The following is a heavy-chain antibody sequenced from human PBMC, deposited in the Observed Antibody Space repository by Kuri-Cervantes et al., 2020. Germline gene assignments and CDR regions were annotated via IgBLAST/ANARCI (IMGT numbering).Heavy chain of an antibody. CDR1: GYTFTSYD. V-gene: IGHV1-8*01. CDR3: ARVRDGYSYSYFDY. D-gene: IGHD5-24*01. J-gene: IGHJ4*02. CDR2: MNPNSGNT. Sequence: ASVKVSCRASGYTFTSYDINWVRQATGQGLEWMGWMNPNSGNTGYAQKFQGRVTMTRDTSSTTVYMELSSLRSEDTAVYYCARVRDGYSYSYFDYWGQGTLVTVSS.